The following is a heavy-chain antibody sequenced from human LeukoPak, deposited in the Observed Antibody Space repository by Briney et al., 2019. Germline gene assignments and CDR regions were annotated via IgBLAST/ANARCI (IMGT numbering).Heavy chain of an antibody. D-gene: IGHD5-18*01. CDR1: GGSFSGYY. CDR3: AREDGYSYYYFDY. V-gene: IGHV4-34*01. J-gene: IGHJ4*02. Sequence: SETLSLTCAVHGGSFSGYYWSWIRQPPGKGLEWIGEINHSGSTNYNPSLKSRVTISVDTSKNQFSLKLSSVTAADTAVYYCAREDGYSYYYFDYWGRGTLVTVSS. CDR2: INHSGST.